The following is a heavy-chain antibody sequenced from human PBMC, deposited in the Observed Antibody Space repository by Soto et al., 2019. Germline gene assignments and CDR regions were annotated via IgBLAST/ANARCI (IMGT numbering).Heavy chain of an antibody. V-gene: IGHV3-74*01. CDR3: ARNWNGVDY. J-gene: IGHJ4*02. CDR2: IKTDGSTT. CDR1: GFTFSNHW. Sequence: EVQLVESGGGLVQPGESLRLSCEASGFTFSNHWMHWVRQAPGKGPVWVARIKTDGSTTNYADYVNGRFTVSRDNAKNTLFLQMNSLRVEDTAVYYCARNWNGVDYWGQGTLVTVSS. D-gene: IGHD1-1*01.